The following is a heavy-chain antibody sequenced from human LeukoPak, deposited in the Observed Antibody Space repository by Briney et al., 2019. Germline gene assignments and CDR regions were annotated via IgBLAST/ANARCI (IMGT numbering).Heavy chain of an antibody. CDR3: ARARYHYDNTGHSYWYFDL. D-gene: IGHD3-22*01. CDR2: ISYDGSNK. J-gene: IGHJ2*01. Sequence: PEGSLRLSCAASGFTFSNYAMHWVRQTPGKGLEWVAVISYDGSNKYYADSVKGRFTSSRDNAENSLYLQMNTLRADDTAVYYCARARYHYDNTGHSYWYFDLWGRGTLVTVSS. CDR1: GFTFSNYA. V-gene: IGHV3-30-3*01.